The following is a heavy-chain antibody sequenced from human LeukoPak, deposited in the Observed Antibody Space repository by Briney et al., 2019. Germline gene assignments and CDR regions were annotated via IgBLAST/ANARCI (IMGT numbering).Heavy chain of an antibody. CDR2: IYYSGST. J-gene: IGHJ4*02. Sequence: PSETLSLTCAVSGGSISSGDYYWSWIRQPPGKGLEWIGYIYYSGSTYYNPSLKSRITISVDTSKNQFSLKLTSVTAADTAVYYCARTVDTAITFDYWGQGTLVTVSS. CDR3: ARTVDTAITFDY. CDR1: GGSISSGDYY. V-gene: IGHV4-30-4*08. D-gene: IGHD5-18*01.